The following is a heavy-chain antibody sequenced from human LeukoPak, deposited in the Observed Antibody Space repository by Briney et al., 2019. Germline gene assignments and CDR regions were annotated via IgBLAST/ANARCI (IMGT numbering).Heavy chain of an antibody. CDR1: GGSISSHY. V-gene: IGHV4-59*11. CDR2: IYYSGST. Sequence: SETLSLTCTVSGGSISSHYWSWIRQPPGKGLEWIGYIYYSGSTNYNPSLKSRVTISVDTSKNQFSLKLSSVTAADTAVYYCASSVTLGYSYGPEYFQHWGQGTLVTVSS. CDR3: ASSVTLGYSYGPEYFQH. J-gene: IGHJ1*01. D-gene: IGHD5-18*01.